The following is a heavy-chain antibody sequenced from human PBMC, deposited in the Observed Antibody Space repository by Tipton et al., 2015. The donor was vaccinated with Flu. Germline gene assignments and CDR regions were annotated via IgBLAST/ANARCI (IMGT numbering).Heavy chain of an antibody. CDR1: GFTFSSYA. CDR2: ISSSSSYI. Sequence: SLRLSCAASGFTFSSYAMSWVRQAPGKGLEWVSSISSSSSYIYYADSVKGRFTISRDNAKNSLYLQMNSLRAEDTAVYYCARGNIAVAGDYYYYYGMDVWGQGTTVTVSS. D-gene: IGHD6-19*01. V-gene: IGHV3-21*01. J-gene: IGHJ6*02. CDR3: ARGNIAVAGDYYYYYGMDV.